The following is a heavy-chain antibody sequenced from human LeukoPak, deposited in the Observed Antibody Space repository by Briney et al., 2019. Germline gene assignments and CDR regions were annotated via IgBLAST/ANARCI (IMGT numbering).Heavy chain of an antibody. V-gene: IGHV4-59*01. Sequence: SETLSLTCTVSGGSISSYYWSWIRQPPGKGLEWIGYIYYSGSTNYNPSLKSRVTISVDTSKNQFSLKLSSVTAADTAVYYCARDTGATNWFDPWGQGTLVTVSS. CDR2: IYYSGST. CDR1: GGSISSYY. CDR3: ARDTGATNWFDP. D-gene: IGHD1-26*01. J-gene: IGHJ5*02.